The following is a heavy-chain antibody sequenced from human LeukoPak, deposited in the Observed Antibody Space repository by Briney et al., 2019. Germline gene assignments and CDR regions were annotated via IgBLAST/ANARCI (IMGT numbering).Heavy chain of an antibody. Sequence: ASVKVSYKVSGYTLTELSMHWVRQAPGKGLEWMGGFDPEDGETIYAQKFQGRVTMTEDTSTDTAYMELSSLRSEDTAVYYCATTPPKTYDSSGSAATFDYWGQGTLVTVSS. D-gene: IGHD3-22*01. CDR1: GYTLTELS. CDR2: FDPEDGET. CDR3: ATTPPKTYDSSGSAATFDY. J-gene: IGHJ4*02. V-gene: IGHV1-24*01.